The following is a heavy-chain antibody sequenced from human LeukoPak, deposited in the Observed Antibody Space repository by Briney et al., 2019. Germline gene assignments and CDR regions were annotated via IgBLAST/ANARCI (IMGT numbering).Heavy chain of an antibody. V-gene: IGHV3-64D*06. CDR2: ISSNGGST. J-gene: IGHJ6*02. D-gene: IGHD3-3*01. CDR3: VKPLPPENYDFWSGYYSYYYYGMDV. Sequence: GGSLRLSCSASGFTFSSYAMHWVRQAPGKGLEYVSAISSNGGSTYYADSVKGRFTISRDNSKNTLYLQMSSLRAEDTAVYYCVKPLPPENYDFWSGYYSYYYYGMDVWGQGTTVTVSS. CDR1: GFTFSSYA.